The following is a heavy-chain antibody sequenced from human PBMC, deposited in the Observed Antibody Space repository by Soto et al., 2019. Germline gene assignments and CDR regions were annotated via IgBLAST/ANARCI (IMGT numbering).Heavy chain of an antibody. CDR3: ATAPGPL. V-gene: IGHV4-30-2*01. Sequence: SETLSLTCAVAGGSISSRGYPWSWIRQPPGKGLEWIGYIYHSGSTYYNPSLKSRVTISVDRSKNQFSLKLSSVTAADTAVYYCATAPGPLWGQGNLVTVSS. J-gene: IGHJ4*02. CDR2: IYHSGST. CDR1: GGSISSRGYP.